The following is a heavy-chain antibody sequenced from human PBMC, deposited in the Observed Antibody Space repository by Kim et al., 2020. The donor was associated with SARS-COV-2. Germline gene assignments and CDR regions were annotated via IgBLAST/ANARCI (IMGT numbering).Heavy chain of an antibody. CDR2: IYTSGST. J-gene: IGHJ3*02. CDR3: ARDPHNYYDSENDAFDI. V-gene: IGHV4-4*07. CDR1: GGSISSYY. D-gene: IGHD3-10*01. Sequence: SETLSLTCTVSGGSISSYYWSWIRQPAGKGLEWIGRIYTSGSTNYNPSLKSRVTMSVDTSKNQFSLTLSPVTAADTAVYYCARDPHNYYDSENDAFDIWGQGTMVTVSS.